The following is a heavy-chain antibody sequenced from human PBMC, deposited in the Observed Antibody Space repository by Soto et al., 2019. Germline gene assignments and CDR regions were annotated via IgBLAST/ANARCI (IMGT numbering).Heavy chain of an antibody. CDR2: IYWDGDK. CDR3: AHLMITYGGVVADDAFDF. Sequence: QITLTESGPTLVKPTQPLTLTCTFSGFSLSSSTVGVAWIRQPPGKALEWLAVIYWDGDKRYSPSLRSRLTITKDTSKNQVVLTLTNVDPVDTATYFCAHLMITYGGVVADDAFDFWGQGTLVTISS. J-gene: IGHJ3*01. D-gene: IGHD3-16*02. CDR1: GFSLSSSTVG. V-gene: IGHV2-5*02.